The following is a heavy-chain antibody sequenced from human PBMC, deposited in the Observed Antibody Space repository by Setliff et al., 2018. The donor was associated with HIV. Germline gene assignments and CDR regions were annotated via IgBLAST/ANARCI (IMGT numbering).Heavy chain of an antibody. J-gene: IGHJ6*03. CDR1: GFSITTRNYY. V-gene: IGHV4-39*01. CDR3: VRHREYSYGLYYYCYMDV. D-gene: IGHD5-18*01. CDR2: IYYSGST. Sequence: SETLSLTCTVSGFSITTRNYYWGWVRQPPGKGLEWVGSIYYSGSTYYNPSLKSRLSISVDTSKNQFSLKLNSVAAADTAVYYCVRHREYSYGLYYYCYMDVWGKGTTVTVSS.